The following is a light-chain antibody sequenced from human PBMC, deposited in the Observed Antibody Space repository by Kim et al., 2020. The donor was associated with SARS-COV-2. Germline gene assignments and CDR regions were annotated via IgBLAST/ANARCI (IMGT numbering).Light chain of an antibody. CDR1: SSDVGHYNY. Sequence: GQSFNISYTGTSSDVGHYNYVSWYQQHPCQATRHMIYDVSNRPSGVAKHFSGSKSGNTASLTISGLQAEEEADYYCSSYTSSSMRMFDGGNQLTVL. J-gene: IGLJ3*02. CDR2: DVS. V-gene: IGLV2-14*03. CDR3: SSYTSSSMRM.